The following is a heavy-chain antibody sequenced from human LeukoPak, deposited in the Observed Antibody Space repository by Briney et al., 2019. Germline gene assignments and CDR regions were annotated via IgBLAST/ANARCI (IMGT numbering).Heavy chain of an antibody. V-gene: IGHV3-30*18. J-gene: IGHJ6*02. CDR3: AKDSTYYDFWSGIYGMDV. CDR2: ISYDGSNK. Sequence: GGSLRLSCAASGFTFSSYGMHWVRQAPGKGLEWVAVISYDGSNKYYADSVKGRFTISRDNSKNTLYLQMNSQRAEDTAVYYCAKDSTYYDFWSGIYGMDVWGQGTTVTVSS. CDR1: GFTFSSYG. D-gene: IGHD3-3*01.